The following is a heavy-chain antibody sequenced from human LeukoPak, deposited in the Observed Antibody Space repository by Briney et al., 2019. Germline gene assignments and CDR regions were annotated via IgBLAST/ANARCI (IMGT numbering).Heavy chain of an antibody. CDR2: INPYTGNP. CDR3: AREAYSSAYYFDY. D-gene: IGHD5-18*01. Sequence: ASVKVSCKASGYSFTSQTINWVRQAPGQGLEWMGWINPYTGNPTYAQGFTGRFVFSLDTSVSTAYLQISSLKAEDTAVYYCAREAYSSAYYFDYWGQGTLVTVSS. V-gene: IGHV7-4-1*02. CDR1: GYSFTSQT. J-gene: IGHJ4*02.